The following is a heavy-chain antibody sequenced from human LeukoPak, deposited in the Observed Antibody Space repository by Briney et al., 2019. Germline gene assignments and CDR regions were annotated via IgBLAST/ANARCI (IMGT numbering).Heavy chain of an antibody. V-gene: IGHV3-7*01. Sequence: GGSLTLSCAASGFSFSDLCMSWVRQAPGKGLEWVAYIKQDGSEKNYVDSVTSRFTISRDNAKNSLYLQMNSLRAEDTAVYYCAREQHAYDYVWGSYRPFDPWGQGTLVTVSS. CDR2: IKQDGSEK. J-gene: IGHJ5*02. CDR3: AREQHAYDYVWGSYRPFDP. D-gene: IGHD3-16*02. CDR1: GFSFSDLC.